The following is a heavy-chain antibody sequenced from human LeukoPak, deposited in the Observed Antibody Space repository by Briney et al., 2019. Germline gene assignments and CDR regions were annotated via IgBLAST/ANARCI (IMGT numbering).Heavy chain of an antibody. Sequence: GGSLRLSCAASGFTFSSYWMHWVRQAPGRGLVWVSRINSDGSSTAYADSVEGRFTISRDNAKNSLYLQMNSLRAEDTALYYCAKDLYSSSWYYYYMDVWGKGTTVTVSS. D-gene: IGHD6-13*01. CDR1: GFTFSSYW. CDR3: AKDLYSSSWYYYYMDV. J-gene: IGHJ6*03. V-gene: IGHV3-74*01. CDR2: INSDGSST.